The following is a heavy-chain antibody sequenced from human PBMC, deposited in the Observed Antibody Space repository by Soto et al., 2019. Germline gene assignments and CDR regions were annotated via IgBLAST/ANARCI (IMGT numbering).Heavy chain of an antibody. D-gene: IGHD6-6*01. CDR3: ARMRRAARQTPLIYYGMDV. CDR2: IYYSGST. CDR1: GGSVSSGSYY. V-gene: IGHV4-61*01. Sequence: QMQLQESGPGLVKPSETLSLTCTVSGGSVSSGSYYWSWIRQPPGKGLACIGYIYYSGSTNYNPSLESRANISVDTSKNQSSLKLTALTAPSTAVYYCARMRRAARQTPLIYYGMDVWGQGTTVTFSS. J-gene: IGHJ6*02.